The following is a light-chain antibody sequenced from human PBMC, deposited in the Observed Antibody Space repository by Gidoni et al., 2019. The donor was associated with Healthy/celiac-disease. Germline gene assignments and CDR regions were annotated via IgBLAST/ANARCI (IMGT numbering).Light chain of an antibody. CDR2: GAS. Sequence: EIVSTQSPGTLSLSPGERATLSCRASQSVSSSYLAWYQQKPGQAPRLLIYGASSRATGIPDRFSGSGSGTDFTLTISRLEPEDFAVYYCQQYGSSPPYTFXXXTKLEIK. V-gene: IGKV3-20*01. J-gene: IGKJ2*01. CDR1: QSVSSSY. CDR3: QQYGSSPPYT.